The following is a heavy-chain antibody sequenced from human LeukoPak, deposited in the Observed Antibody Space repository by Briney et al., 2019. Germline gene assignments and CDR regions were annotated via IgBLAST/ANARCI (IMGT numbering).Heavy chain of an antibody. Sequence: GGSLRLSCAASGFTFIDYDMHWVRQVIGKGLEWVSAIGIRGDTHYSGSVKGRFTISRENAESSLYLQMNSLRAEDTAVYYCARDQSNGMDVWGQGTTVTVSS. CDR1: GFTFIDYD. CDR2: IGIRGDT. J-gene: IGHJ6*02. V-gene: IGHV3-13*01. CDR3: ARDQSNGMDV.